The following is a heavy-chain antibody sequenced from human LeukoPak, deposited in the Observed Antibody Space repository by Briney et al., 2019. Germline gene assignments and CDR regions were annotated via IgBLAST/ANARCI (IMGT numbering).Heavy chain of an antibody. V-gene: IGHV4-34*01. Sequence: SETLSLTCAVYGGSFSGYYWSWIRQPPGKGLEWIGEINHSGSTNYNPSLKSRVTISVDTSKNQFSLKLSSVTAADTAVYYCARVTAMVGKYGMGVWGQGTTVTVSS. CDR3: ARVTAMVGKYGMGV. CDR1: GGSFSGYY. CDR2: INHSGST. J-gene: IGHJ6*02. D-gene: IGHD5-18*01.